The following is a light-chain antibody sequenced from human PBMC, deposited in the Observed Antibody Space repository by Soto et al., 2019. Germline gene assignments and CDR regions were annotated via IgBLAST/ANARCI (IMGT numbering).Light chain of an antibody. Sequence: DIVMTQSPDSLAVSLGERATINCKSSQSVLYSSNNKNYLAWYQHKPGQPPKLLIYWASTRDSGVPDRFSGSGSWTDFTLTISSLQAEDVAVYYCQPYYSSPYTFGQGTKLEI. CDR1: QSVLYSSNNKNY. V-gene: IGKV4-1*01. CDR2: WAS. J-gene: IGKJ2*01. CDR3: QPYYSSPYT.